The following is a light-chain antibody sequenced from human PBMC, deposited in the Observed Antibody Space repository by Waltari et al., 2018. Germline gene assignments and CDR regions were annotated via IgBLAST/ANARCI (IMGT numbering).Light chain of an antibody. CDR2: GAS. CDR1: QTVRTNY. J-gene: IGKJ4*01. Sequence: EIVLTQSPGTLSLSPGERATLSCRASQTVRTNYLAWYQQKPGQAPTLLIYGASSRATGIPDRFSGSGSGTDFSLTISSLEPEDFAVYYCQQYDISPLPFGGGTKVEIK. V-gene: IGKV3-20*01. CDR3: QQYDISPLP.